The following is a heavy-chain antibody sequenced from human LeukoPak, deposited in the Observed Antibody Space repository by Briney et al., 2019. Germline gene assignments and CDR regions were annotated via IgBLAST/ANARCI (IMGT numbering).Heavy chain of an antibody. CDR1: GFSFSSYA. D-gene: IGHD1-26*01. V-gene: IGHV3-23*01. CDR3: ARDRNRGSYFLDY. J-gene: IGHJ4*02. CDR2: VTGGGGDT. Sequence: PGGSLRLSCAASGFSFSSYAMSWVRQAPGKRLEWVSVVTGGGGDTYYADSVKGRFTISRDNSKNMLYLQMNSLRAEDAAVYYCARDRNRGSYFLDYWGQGTLVTVSS.